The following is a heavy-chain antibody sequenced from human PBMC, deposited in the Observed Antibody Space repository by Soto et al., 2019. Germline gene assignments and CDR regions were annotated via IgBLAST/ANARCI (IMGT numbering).Heavy chain of an antibody. Sequence: EAQLVESGGGLVQPGGSLRLSCAASGFTFTNYWMSWVRQAPGKGLEWVANIKQDGREKYYADSANGRFIISRDNAKTSLYLQMNSMRAEDTAVYYCARDMGVFWSGYPEGGFDYWGQGTPVTVSS. CDR1: GFTFTNYW. V-gene: IGHV3-7*03. D-gene: IGHD3-3*01. CDR3: ARDMGVFWSGYPEGGFDY. CDR2: IKQDGREK. J-gene: IGHJ4*02.